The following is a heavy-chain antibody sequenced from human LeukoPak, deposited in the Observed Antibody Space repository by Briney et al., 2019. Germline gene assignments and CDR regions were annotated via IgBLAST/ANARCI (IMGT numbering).Heavy chain of an antibody. J-gene: IGHJ3*02. CDR2: MNPNSGNT. CDR3: ARVVPAAMEVDAFDI. CDR1: GYSFTGYY. D-gene: IGHD2-2*01. Sequence: ASVKVSCKASGYSFTGYYIHWVRQAPGQGLEWRGWMNPNSGNTGYAQKFQGRVTITRNTSISTAYMELSSLRSEDTAVYYCARVVPAAMEVDAFDIWGQGTMVTVSS. V-gene: IGHV1-8*03.